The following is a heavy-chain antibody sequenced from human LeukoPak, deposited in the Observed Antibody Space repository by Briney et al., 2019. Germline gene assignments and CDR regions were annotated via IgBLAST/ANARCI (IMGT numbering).Heavy chain of an antibody. D-gene: IGHD6-6*01. CDR1: GYTFTSYA. Sequence: GASVKVSCKASGYTFTSYAMHWVRQAPGQRLEWMGWINAGNGNTKYSQKFQGRVTITRDTSASTAYMELSSLRSEDTAVYYCARDHDSSSSEDNWFDPWGQGTLVTVSS. J-gene: IGHJ5*02. CDR2: INAGNGNT. V-gene: IGHV1-3*01. CDR3: ARDHDSSSSEDNWFDP.